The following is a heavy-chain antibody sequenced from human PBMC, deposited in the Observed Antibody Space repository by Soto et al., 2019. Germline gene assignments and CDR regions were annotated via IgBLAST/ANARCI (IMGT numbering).Heavy chain of an antibody. CDR2: IYYSGST. CDR3: ARGGGDCVDFDP. J-gene: IGHJ5*02. V-gene: IGHV4-59*01. D-gene: IGHD2-21*02. Sequence: QVQLQESGPGLVKPSETLSLTCTVSGGSMSDYYWSWIRQPPGKGLQWIGYIYYSGSTNYNPSLKSRVTIAVYTSKNQFSLKVSSVTAADTAVYYCARGGGDCVDFDPWGQGTLVTVSS. CDR1: GGSMSDYY.